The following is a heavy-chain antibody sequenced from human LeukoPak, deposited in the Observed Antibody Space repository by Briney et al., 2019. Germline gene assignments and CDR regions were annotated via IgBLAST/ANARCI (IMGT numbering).Heavy chain of an antibody. Sequence: GGSLRLSCVVSGFNFNRYTMKWVRQAPGKGLEWISCIIGDRTKIYYADSVKGRFTISRDNAKTSLSLQMNSLRGDDAAVYYCAKGALGGPYHYYMDIWGEGTTVTVSS. CDR3: AKGALGGPYHYYMDI. CDR1: GFNFNRYT. D-gene: IGHD3-16*01. V-gene: IGHV3-21*01. J-gene: IGHJ6*03. CDR2: IIGDRTKI.